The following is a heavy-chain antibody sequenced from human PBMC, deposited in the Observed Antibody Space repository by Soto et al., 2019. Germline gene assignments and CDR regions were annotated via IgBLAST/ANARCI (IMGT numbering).Heavy chain of an antibody. D-gene: IGHD7-27*01. Sequence: SETLSLTRAVYGGSFNPYHWSFIRQPPGKRLEWIGEIDHTGRTNYNPSVKGRVTMSVDTSKNQFSLNLRSVTAADTAVYFCARSMNDHNHHHWGFDSWGQGTLVTVSS. CDR3: ARSMNDHNHHHWGFDS. CDR2: IDHTGRT. J-gene: IGHJ5*01. CDR1: GGSFNPYH. V-gene: IGHV4-34*01.